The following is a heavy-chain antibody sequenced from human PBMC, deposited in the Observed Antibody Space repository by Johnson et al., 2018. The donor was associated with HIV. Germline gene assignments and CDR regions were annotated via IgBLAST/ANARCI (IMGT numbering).Heavy chain of an antibody. Sequence: VQLVESGGGLIQPGGSLRLSCAASGFTVSSNYMSWVRQAPGKGLEWVSVIYSGGSTYYADSVKGRFTISRDNSKNTLYLQMNSLRAEDTAVYYCAILAGIDYGDSLDAFDIWGQGTMVTVSS. V-gene: IGHV3-53*01. J-gene: IGHJ3*02. CDR2: IYSGGST. CDR1: GFTVSSNY. D-gene: IGHD4-17*01. CDR3: AILAGIDYGDSLDAFDI.